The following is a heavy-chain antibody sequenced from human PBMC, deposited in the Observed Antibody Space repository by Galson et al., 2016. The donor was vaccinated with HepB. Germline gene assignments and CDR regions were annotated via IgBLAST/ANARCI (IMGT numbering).Heavy chain of an antibody. CDR1: GGSVSSHNW. J-gene: IGHJ4*02. D-gene: IGHD2/OR15-2a*01. V-gene: IGHV4-4*02. CDR2: VFHSGST. CDR3: ARQYWGGPSDY. Sequence: SETLSLTCAVSGGSVSSHNWWSWVRQPPGKGLEWIGEVFHSGSTNYNPSLKSRVTISVDTSKNQFTLRLTSVTAADTALYYCARQYWGGPSDYWGQGTLVTVSS.